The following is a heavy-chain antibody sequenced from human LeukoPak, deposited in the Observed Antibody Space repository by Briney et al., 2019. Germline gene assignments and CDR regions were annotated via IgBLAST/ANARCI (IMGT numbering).Heavy chain of an antibody. CDR1: GGPISSYY. V-gene: IGHV4-59*01. CDR2: IYYSGST. CDR3: ARGYPGDYFDY. Sequence: SETLSLTCTVSGGPISSYYWSWIRQPPGKGLEWIGYIYYSGSTNYNPSLKSRVTISVDTSKNQFSLKLSSVTAADTAVYYCARGYPGDYFDYWGQGTLVTVSS. D-gene: IGHD4-17*01. J-gene: IGHJ4*02.